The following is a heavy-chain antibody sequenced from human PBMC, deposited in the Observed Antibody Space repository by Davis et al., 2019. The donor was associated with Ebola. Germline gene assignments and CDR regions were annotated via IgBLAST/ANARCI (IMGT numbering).Heavy chain of an antibody. CDR1: GGSISRGGSY. CDR2: IYYSGST. J-gene: IGHJ6*03. D-gene: IGHD3-22*01. V-gene: IGHV4-31*03. Sequence: PSETLSLTCTVSGGSISRGGSYWTWIRQHPGKGLEGIVYIYYSGSTYYKSSLKSRVTISLDTSKNQFALNLYSVTAADTAVYYCARDLRYDSSGYDYYFYMDVWGKGTTVTVSS. CDR3: ARDLRYDSSGYDYYFYMDV.